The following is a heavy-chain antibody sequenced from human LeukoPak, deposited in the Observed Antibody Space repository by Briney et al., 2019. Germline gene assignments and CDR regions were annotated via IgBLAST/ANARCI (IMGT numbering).Heavy chain of an antibody. V-gene: IGHV1-24*01. CDR1: GYTLTELS. CDR3: ATQKTPRRSLNWYFDL. Sequence: ASVKVSCKVSGYTLTELSMHWVRQAPGKGLEWMGGFDPEDGETTYAQKFQGRVTMTEDTSTDTAYMELSSLRSEDTAVYYCATQKTPRRSLNWYFDLWGRGTLVTVSS. CDR2: FDPEDGET. J-gene: IGHJ2*01. D-gene: IGHD2-15*01.